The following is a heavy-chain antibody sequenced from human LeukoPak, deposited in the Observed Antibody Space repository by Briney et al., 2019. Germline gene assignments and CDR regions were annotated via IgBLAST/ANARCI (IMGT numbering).Heavy chain of an antibody. CDR3: VKGLPLIVVVPAAFFDY. CDR2: ISGSGDST. CDR1: GFTFSSYA. Sequence: GGSLRLSCAASGFTFSSYAMSWVRQAPGKGLEWVSAISGSGDSTYYADSVKGRFTISRDNSKNTVYLQINSLRAEDTAVYYCVKGLPLIVVVPAAFFDYWGQGTLVTVSS. J-gene: IGHJ4*02. D-gene: IGHD2-2*01. V-gene: IGHV3-23*01.